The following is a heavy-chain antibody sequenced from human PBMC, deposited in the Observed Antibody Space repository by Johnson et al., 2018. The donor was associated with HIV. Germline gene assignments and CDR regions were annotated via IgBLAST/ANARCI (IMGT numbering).Heavy chain of an antibody. CDR3: AKDERAAAGTRGLDAFDI. Sequence: QVQLVESGGGVVQPGRSLRLSCAASGFTFSSYAMHWVRQAPGKGLEWVAVISYDGSNKYYADSVKGRFTISRDNSKNTLYLQMNSLRAEDTAVYYCAKDERAAAGTRGLDAFDIWGKGQWSPSLQ. CDR1: GFTFSSYA. D-gene: IGHD6-13*01. J-gene: IGHJ3*02. CDR2: ISYDGSNK. V-gene: IGHV3-30*04.